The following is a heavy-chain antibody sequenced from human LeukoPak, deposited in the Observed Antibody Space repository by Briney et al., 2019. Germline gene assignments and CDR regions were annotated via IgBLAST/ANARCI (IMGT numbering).Heavy chain of an antibody. CDR2: IYYSGTT. CDR3: ARDFAVTTAYYYGVDV. D-gene: IGHD4-17*01. V-gene: IGHV4-59*01. CDR1: GGSISSSY. Sequence: SETLSLTCTVSGGSISSSYWSWIRQPPGKGLEWIGYIYYSGTTDYNPPLRSRVTISVDTPKNQFSLKLSSVTAADTAVYYCARDFAVTTAYYYGVDVWGQGITVTVSS. J-gene: IGHJ6*02.